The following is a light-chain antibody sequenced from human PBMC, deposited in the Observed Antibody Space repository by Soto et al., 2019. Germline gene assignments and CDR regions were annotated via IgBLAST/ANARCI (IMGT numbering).Light chain of an antibody. J-gene: IGLJ1*01. CDR2: EVS. CDR3: SSYTSSSTYV. CDR1: SSDVGGYNY. Sequence: QSALTQPASVSGSPGQSITISCTGTSSDVGGYNYVSWYQQHPGKAPKLMIYEVSYRPSGVSNRFSGSKSGNTASLTISGLHAENEADYYCSSYTSSSTYVFGTGTKVTVL. V-gene: IGLV2-14*01.